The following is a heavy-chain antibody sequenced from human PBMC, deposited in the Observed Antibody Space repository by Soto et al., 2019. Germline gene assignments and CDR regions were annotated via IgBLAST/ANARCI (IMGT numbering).Heavy chain of an antibody. CDR1: GGSISSSSYY. D-gene: IGHD3-3*01. J-gene: IGHJ3*02. Sequence: SETLSLTCTVSGGSISSSSYYWGWIRQPPGKGLEWIGSIYYSGSTYYNPSLKSRVTISVDTSKNQSSLKLSSVAAADTAVYYCARQRESGYYTPRGAFDIWGQGTMVTVSS. CDR2: IYYSGST. CDR3: ARQRESGYYTPRGAFDI. V-gene: IGHV4-39*01.